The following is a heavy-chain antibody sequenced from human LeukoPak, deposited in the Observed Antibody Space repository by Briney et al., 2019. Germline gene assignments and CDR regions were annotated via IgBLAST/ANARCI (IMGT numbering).Heavy chain of an antibody. V-gene: IGHV4-38-2*02. CDR1: AYSITNGHY. Sequence: SETLSLTCTVSAYSITNGHYWGWIRQPPGKGLEWIGNIYYSGSTYYNPSLKSRVTISVETSKNQFSLKLSSVTAADTAVYYCARDGRFPPEVLPRYFDYWGQGTLVTVSS. CDR3: ARDGRFPPEVLPRYFDY. J-gene: IGHJ4*02. D-gene: IGHD1-26*01. CDR2: IYYSGST.